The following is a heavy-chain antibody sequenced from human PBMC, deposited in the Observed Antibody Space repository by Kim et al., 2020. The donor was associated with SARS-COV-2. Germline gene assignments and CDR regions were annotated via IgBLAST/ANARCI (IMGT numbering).Heavy chain of an antibody. V-gene: IGHV1-2*02. CDR2: INPNSGGT. D-gene: IGHD3-22*01. CDR1: GYTFTGYY. CDR3: AREVWDAMIVVVTYYFDY. Sequence: ASVKVSCKASGYTFTGYYMHWVRQAPGQGLEWMGWINPNSGGTNYAQKFQGRVTMTRDTSISTAYMELSRLRSDDTAVYYCAREVWDAMIVVVTYYFDYWGQGTLVTVSS. J-gene: IGHJ4*02.